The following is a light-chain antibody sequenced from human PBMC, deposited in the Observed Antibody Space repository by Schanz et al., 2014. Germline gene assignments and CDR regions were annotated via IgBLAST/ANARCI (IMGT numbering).Light chain of an antibody. J-gene: IGLJ2*01. CDR3: SSYTKNATQV. V-gene: IGLV2-14*03. Sequence: QSALAQPASVSGSPGQSITISCTGTSGDVGAYNYVSWYQQHPGKAPKVVIYDVSHRPSGVSNRFSGSKSGNMASLTISGLQAEDEADYYCSSYTKNATQVFGGGTKLTVL. CDR2: DVS. CDR1: SGDVGAYNY.